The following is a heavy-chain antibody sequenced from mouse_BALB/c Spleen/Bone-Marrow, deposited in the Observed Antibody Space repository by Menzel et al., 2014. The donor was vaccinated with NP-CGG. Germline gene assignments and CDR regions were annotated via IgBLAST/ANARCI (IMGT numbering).Heavy chain of an antibody. CDR1: GYAFSSSW. J-gene: IGHJ1*01. CDR2: IYPGDGDT. Sequence: VQRVESGPELVKPGASVKISCKASGYAFSSSWMNWVKQRPGQGLEWIGRIYPGDGDTNYNGKFKGKATLTADKSSSTAYMQLSSLTSVDSAVYFCAREQVRFFDVWGAGTTVTVSS. V-gene: IGHV1-82*01. D-gene: IGHD2-14*01. CDR3: AREQVRFFDV.